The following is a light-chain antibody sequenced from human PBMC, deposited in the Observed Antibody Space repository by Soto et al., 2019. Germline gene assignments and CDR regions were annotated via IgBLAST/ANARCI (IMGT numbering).Light chain of an antibody. Sequence: QSVLTQPPSVSGAPGQRVTISCPGGSSNIGAGYDVNWYQHLPGKAPKLLIYAHTNRPSGVPARFSGSKSGTSASLAITGLQAEDEGDYYCQSSDMNLAGSGVFGGGTKLTVL. CDR2: AHT. CDR3: QSSDMNLAGSGV. V-gene: IGLV1-40*01. J-gene: IGLJ3*02. CDR1: SSNIGAGYD.